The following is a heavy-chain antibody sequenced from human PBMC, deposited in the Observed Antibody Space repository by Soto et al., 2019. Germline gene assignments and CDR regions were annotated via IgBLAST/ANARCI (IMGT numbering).Heavy chain of an antibody. CDR2: ISSSSSYT. CDR3: ARDRYGSDSAFDY. J-gene: IGHJ4*02. V-gene: IGHV3-11*06. Sequence: GGSLRLSCAAYGFTFSDYYMSWIRQAPGKGLEWVSYISSSSSYTNYADSVKGRFTISRDNAKNSLYLQMTSLRAEDTAVYYCARDRYGSDSAFDYWGQGTLVTVSS. D-gene: IGHD3-10*01. CDR1: GFTFSDYY.